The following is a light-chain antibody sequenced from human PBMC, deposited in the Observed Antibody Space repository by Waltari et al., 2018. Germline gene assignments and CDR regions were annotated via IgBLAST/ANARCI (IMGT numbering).Light chain of an antibody. J-gene: IGLJ2*01. V-gene: IGLV2-14*03. CDR2: DVS. Sequence: HSALTQPASVSGSPGQSITISCTGTSSDVGGYNYVSWYQQHPDKAPKLLIYDVSNRPSVVSNRFSCSKSGNTASLTISGLQAEDEADYYCSSYISSSTLELFGGGTSLTVL. CDR1: SSDVGGYNY. CDR3: SSYISSSTLEL.